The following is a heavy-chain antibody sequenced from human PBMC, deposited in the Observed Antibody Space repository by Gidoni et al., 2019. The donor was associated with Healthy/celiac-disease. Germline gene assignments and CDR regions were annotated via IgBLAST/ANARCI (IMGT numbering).Heavy chain of an antibody. J-gene: IGHJ4*02. CDR3: TTAPLGAAAGRRRYYFDY. CDR1: GFTFSNAW. D-gene: IGHD6-13*01. V-gene: IGHV3-15*01. CDR2: IKSKTDGGTT. Sequence: EVQLVESGGGLVKPGGSLRLSCAASGFTFSNAWMSRVRQAPGKGLEWVGRIKSKTDGGTTDYAAPVKGRFTISRDDSKNTLYLQMNSLKTEDTAVYYCTTAPLGAAAGRRRYYFDYWGQGTLVTVSS.